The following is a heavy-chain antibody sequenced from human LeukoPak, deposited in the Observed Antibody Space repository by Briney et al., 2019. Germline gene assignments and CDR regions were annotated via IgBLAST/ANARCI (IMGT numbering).Heavy chain of an antibody. D-gene: IGHD1-26*01. Sequence: PGGSLRLSCATSGFSFSSYAMSWVRQAPGKGLEWVSAMSSSDDGRYYAASVRGRFTISRDTSRSTLYLQMNSLRAEDTAVYYCAREEKGAYLTYWGQGTLVTVSS. J-gene: IGHJ4*02. CDR3: AREEKGAYLTY. V-gene: IGHV3-23*01. CDR2: MSSSDDGR. CDR1: GFSFSSYA.